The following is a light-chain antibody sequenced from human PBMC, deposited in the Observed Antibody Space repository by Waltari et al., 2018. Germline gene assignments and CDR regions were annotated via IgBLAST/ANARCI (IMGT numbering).Light chain of an antibody. V-gene: IGLV10-54*01. CDR3: SAWDTSVNAWV. J-gene: IGLJ3*02. CDR1: SDNVVDQE. Sequence: QAGRTQPPSVSKELRQTATLTCTGNSDNVVDQEAPWLHQRPGLPPKLLSYRNNNWPSGISERISASRSGNTASLTITGLQPEDEGDYYCSAWDTSVNAWVFGGGTMLTVL. CDR2: RNN.